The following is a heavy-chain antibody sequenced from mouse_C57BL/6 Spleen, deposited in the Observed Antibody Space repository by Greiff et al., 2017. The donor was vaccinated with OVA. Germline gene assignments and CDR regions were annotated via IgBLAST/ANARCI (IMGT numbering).Heavy chain of an antibody. J-gene: IGHJ2*01. Sequence: QVQLQQSGAELVRPGASVTLSCKASGYTFTDYEMPWVKQTPVHGLEWIGAIDPETGGTAYNQKFKGKAILTADKSSSTAYMELRSLTSEDSAVYYCTRWSDGYDGSFDYWGQGTTLTVSS. CDR3: TRWSDGYDGSFDY. D-gene: IGHD2-2*01. CDR1: GYTFTDYE. CDR2: IDPETGGT. V-gene: IGHV1-15*01.